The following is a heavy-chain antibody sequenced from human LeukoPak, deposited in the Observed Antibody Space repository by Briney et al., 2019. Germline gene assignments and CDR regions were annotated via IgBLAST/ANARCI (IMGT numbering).Heavy chain of an antibody. Sequence: GGSLRLSCAASGFPFKTNPIYWVRQAPGKGLGWVSAICGGGGCTYYAGSVKGRFTISRDNSKNTVYLQMNSLRAEDTAAYFCAKRGVVIRVILVGFHKEAYYFDSWGQGALVTVSS. CDR3: AKRGVVIRVILVGFHKEAYYFDS. CDR1: GFPFKTNP. D-gene: IGHD3-10*01. J-gene: IGHJ4*02. V-gene: IGHV3-23*01. CDR2: ICGGGGCT.